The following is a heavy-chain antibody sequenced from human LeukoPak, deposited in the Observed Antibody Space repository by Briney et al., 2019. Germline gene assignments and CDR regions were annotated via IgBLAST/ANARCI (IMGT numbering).Heavy chain of an antibody. Sequence: GGSLRLSCAASGFTFDDYAMHWVRQAPGKGLEWVSGISWNSGSIGSADSVKGRFTISRDNAKNSLYLQMNSLRAEDMALYYCAKDIGPDYYDSSGYDYWGQGTLVTVSS. CDR3: AKDIGPDYYDSSGYDY. CDR1: GFTFDDYA. D-gene: IGHD3-22*01. J-gene: IGHJ4*02. V-gene: IGHV3-9*03. CDR2: ISWNSGSI.